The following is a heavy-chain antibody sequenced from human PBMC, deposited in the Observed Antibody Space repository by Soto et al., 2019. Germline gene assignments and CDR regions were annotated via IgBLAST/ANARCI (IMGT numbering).Heavy chain of an antibody. V-gene: IGHV1-18*01. CDR2: ISADNGNT. D-gene: IGHD3-9*01. Sequence: ASVKVSCKASGYTFTSYGISWVRQAPGQGLEWMGFISADNGNTNYAQKLRGRVNMTTDTSKSTAYMELRSLRSDDTAVYYCARDRSIRYFDWYKNWFYXWGQGTLFTVSX. CDR1: GYTFTSYG. J-gene: IGHJ5*02. CDR3: ARDRSIRYFDWYKNWFYX.